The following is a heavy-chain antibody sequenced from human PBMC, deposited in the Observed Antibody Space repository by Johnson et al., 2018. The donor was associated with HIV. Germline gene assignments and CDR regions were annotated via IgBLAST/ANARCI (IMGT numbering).Heavy chain of an antibody. CDR3: ANPTVSDALDI. J-gene: IGHJ3*02. CDR1: GLTFTNAY. V-gene: IGHV3-30*02. Sequence: VQLVESEGGLVKPGESFRLSCEVSGLTFTNAYMSWVRQAPGKGLEWVAFIRYDESNKYYADSLKGRFTISRDNSKNTLYLQMNSLRAEDTAVYYCANPTVSDALDIWGQGTMVSVSS. D-gene: IGHD2-21*02. CDR2: IRYDESNK.